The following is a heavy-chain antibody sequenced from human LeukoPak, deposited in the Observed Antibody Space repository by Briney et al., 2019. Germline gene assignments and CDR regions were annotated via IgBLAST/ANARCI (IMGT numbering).Heavy chain of an antibody. J-gene: IGHJ4*02. CDR1: GGTFSSYA. CDR2: IIPIFGTA. D-gene: IGHD1-26*01. V-gene: IGHV1-69*05. CDR3: ARLPGSGSYYEDY. Sequence: GASAKVSCKASGGTFSSYAISWVRQAPGQGLEWMGGIIPIFGTANYAQKFQGRVTITTDESTSTAYMELSSLRSEDTAVYYCARLPGSGSYYEDYWGQGTLVTVSS.